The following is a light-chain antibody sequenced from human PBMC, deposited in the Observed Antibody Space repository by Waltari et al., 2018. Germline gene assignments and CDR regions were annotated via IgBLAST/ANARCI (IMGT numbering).Light chain of an antibody. J-gene: IGLJ2*01. CDR1: NIGSKS. CDR3: QVWDNSSDHVV. CDR2: DDS. Sequence: SYVLTQPPSVSVAPGKTARITCGGNNIGSKSVHWYQQKPGQAPVLVVYDDSARPSGSPGRFSGSNSGNTATLTISRVEAGDEADYYCQVWDNSSDHVVFGGGTNLTVL. V-gene: IGLV3-21*03.